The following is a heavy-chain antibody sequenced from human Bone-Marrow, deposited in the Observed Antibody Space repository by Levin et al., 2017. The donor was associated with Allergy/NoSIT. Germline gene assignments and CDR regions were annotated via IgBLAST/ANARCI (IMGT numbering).Heavy chain of an antibody. CDR1: GGSISSSTW. J-gene: IGHJ4*02. V-gene: IGHV4-4*02. Sequence: SETLSLTCTVSGGSISSSTWWSWVRQPPGKGLEWIGEIYHGGRTNYNPSPRSRVTMSVDKSQNQFSLNLNSVTAADTAVYYCARDPLDYGTNSGNYWGQGTLVTVSS. CDR2: IYHGGRT. CDR3: ARDPLDYGTNSGNY. D-gene: IGHD4-17*01.